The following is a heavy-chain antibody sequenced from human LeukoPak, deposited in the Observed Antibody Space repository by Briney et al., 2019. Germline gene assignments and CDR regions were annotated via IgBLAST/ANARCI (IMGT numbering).Heavy chain of an antibody. CDR3: ARGGSHYDVFDI. V-gene: IGHV4-59*01. Sequence: PPETLSLTCTVPRGSITYYYRSWIWQPPGNGLGWIGYIYYSGSTNYNPSLKSRVTISVDTSKNQFSLKLSSLTAADTAVYYCARGGSHYDVFDIWGQGTMVTVSS. J-gene: IGHJ3*02. CDR1: RGSITYYY. D-gene: IGHD1-26*01. CDR2: IYYSGST.